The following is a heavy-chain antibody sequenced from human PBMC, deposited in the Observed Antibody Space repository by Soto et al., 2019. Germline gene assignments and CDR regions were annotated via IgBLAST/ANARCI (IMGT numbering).Heavy chain of an antibody. J-gene: IGHJ4*02. CDR2: IIPIFGTA. CDR3: ATTSRGYSYGYGYYFDY. D-gene: IGHD5-18*01. V-gene: IGHV1-69*13. Sequence: VKVSCKASGGTFSSYAISWVRQAPGQGLEWMGGIIPIFGTANYAQKFQGRVTITADESTSTAYMELSSLRSEDTAVYYCATTSRGYSYGYGYYFDYWGQGNLVTVSS. CDR1: GGTFSSYA.